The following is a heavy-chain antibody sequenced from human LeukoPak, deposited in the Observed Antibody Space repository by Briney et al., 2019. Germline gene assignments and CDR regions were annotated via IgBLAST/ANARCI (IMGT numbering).Heavy chain of an antibody. D-gene: IGHD3-10*01. CDR2: ISYSGNT. CDR1: GASISRSSHY. CDR3: ARGRVWFGFFDL. J-gene: IGHJ2*01. Sequence: PSETLSLTCTVPGASISRSSHYSGWIRQPPGKGLEWIATISYSGNTYYDPSPKSRLTISVETPENQFTLKLSSVTAADTAVYYCARGRVWFGFFDLWGRGALLTVSA. V-gene: IGHV4-39*02.